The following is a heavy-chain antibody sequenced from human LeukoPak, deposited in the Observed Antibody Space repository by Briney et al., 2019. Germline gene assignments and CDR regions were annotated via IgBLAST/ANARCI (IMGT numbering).Heavy chain of an antibody. V-gene: IGHV1-18*04. CDR3: VRVSPRDDCSSTSCYGNFDY. D-gene: IGHD2-2*01. CDR1: GYTFTSYG. J-gene: IGHJ4*02. CDR2: ISAYNGNT. Sequence: ASVKVSCKASGYTFTSYGISWVRQAPGQGLEWMGWISAYNGNTNYAQKLQGRVTMTTDTSTSTAYMELRSLRSDDTAVYYCVRVSPRDDCSSTSCYGNFDYWGQGTLVTVSS.